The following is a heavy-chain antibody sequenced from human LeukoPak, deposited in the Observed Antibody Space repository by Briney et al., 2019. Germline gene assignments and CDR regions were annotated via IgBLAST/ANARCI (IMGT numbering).Heavy chain of an antibody. Sequence: GGSLRLSCAASGFTFTNYWMGWVRQAPGKGLEWVANIKQDATEKYYVDSVKGRFTISRDNAKNSLYLQMNSLRGEDTAVYYCARIKVGVTHHFDYWGQGTLVTVSS. V-gene: IGHV3-7*01. D-gene: IGHD3-10*01. CDR3: ARIKVGVTHHFDY. CDR1: GFTFTNYW. CDR2: IKQDATEK. J-gene: IGHJ4*02.